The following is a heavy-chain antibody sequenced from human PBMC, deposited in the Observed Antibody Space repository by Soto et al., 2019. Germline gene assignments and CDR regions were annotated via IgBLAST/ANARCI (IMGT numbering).Heavy chain of an antibody. CDR3: AREAPYISGWYVAFDI. D-gene: IGHD6-19*01. Sequence: PGGSQRLPWAASGLNFSSYWISWVRQDTGKGLEWVANIKQDGSEKYYVDSVKGRFTISRDNAKNSLYLQMNSLRAEDTAVYYCAREAPYISGWYVAFDIWGQRTMDTV. CDR1: GLNFSSYW. CDR2: IKQDGSEK. J-gene: IGHJ3*02. V-gene: IGHV3-7*01.